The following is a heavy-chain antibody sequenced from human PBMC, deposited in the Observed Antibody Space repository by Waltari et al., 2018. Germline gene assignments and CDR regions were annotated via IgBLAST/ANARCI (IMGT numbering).Heavy chain of an antibody. V-gene: IGHV4-38-2*01. CDR1: GYSISSGYY. CDR2: IYHSGRT. Sequence: QVQLQESGPGLVKPSETLSLTCAVSGYSISSGYYWGWIRQPPGKGLEWIGSIYHSGRTYYNPALKSRVTISVDTSKNQFSLKLSSVTAADTAVYYCARHVLKGHGGWFDPWGQGTLVTVSS. J-gene: IGHJ5*02. CDR3: ARHVLKGHGGWFDP. D-gene: IGHD2-15*01.